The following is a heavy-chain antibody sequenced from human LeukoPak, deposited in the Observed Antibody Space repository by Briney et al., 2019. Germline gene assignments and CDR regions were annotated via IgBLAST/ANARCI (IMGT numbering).Heavy chain of an antibody. Sequence: DPGGSLRLSCAASGFIFDNYGVGWVRQAPGKGPEWASHVSDSGGRTYYADSVKGRFTISRDNSKNTLYLQMNSLRVEDTAIYYCAKMEDSLGYYPYFDYWGQRTLVTVSS. V-gene: IGHV3-23*01. CDR3: AKMEDSLGYYPYFDY. J-gene: IGHJ4*02. D-gene: IGHD3-22*01. CDR2: VSDSGGRT. CDR1: GFIFDNYG.